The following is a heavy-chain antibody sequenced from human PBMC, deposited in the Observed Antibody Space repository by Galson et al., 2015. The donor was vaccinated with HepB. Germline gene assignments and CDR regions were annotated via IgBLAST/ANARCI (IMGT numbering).Heavy chain of an antibody. J-gene: IGHJ6*03. CDR2: IKQDGSEK. D-gene: IGHD6-6*01. Sequence: SLRLSCAASGFTFSSYWMSWVRQAPGKGLEWVANIKQDGSEKYYVDSVKDRFTMSRDNAKNSLYLQMNSLRAEDTAAYYCARDLYRTSSGVYEYYYMDVWGKGTTVTVSS. CDR1: GFTFSSYW. V-gene: IGHV3-7*03. CDR3: ARDLYRTSSGVYEYYYMDV.